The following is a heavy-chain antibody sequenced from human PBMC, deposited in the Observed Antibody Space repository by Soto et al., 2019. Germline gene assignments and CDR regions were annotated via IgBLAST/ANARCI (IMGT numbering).Heavy chain of an antibody. CDR1: GFTFSNAW. D-gene: IGHD3-22*01. J-gene: IGHJ4*02. CDR3: TTDPVTMIVVVPSSG. Sequence: GGSLRLSCAASGFTFSNAWMSWVRQAPGKGLEWVGRIKGEADGGTTDYAAPVKGRFTISRDDSKNTLYLQMNSPKTEDTAVYYCTTDPVTMIVVVPSSGWGQETLVTAPQ. V-gene: IGHV3-15*01. CDR2: IKGEADGGTT.